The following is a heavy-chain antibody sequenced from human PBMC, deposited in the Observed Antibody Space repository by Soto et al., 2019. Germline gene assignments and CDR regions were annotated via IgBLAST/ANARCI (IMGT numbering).Heavy chain of an antibody. CDR2: IYYSGST. CDR3: ARHPNYDFWSGDYLGFHYYSGMDV. CDR1: GGSISSSSFY. Sequence: PSETLPLPCTVAGGSISSSSFYWGWIRQPPGKGLEWIGSIYYSGSTYYNPSLKSRVTISVDTSKNQFSLKLSSVTAADTAVYYCARHPNYDFWSGDYLGFHYYSGMDVWGQGTSVTVSS. J-gene: IGHJ6*02. V-gene: IGHV4-39*01. D-gene: IGHD3-3*01.